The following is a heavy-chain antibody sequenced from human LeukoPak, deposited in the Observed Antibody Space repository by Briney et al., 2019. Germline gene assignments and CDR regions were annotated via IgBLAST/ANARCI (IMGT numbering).Heavy chain of an antibody. J-gene: IGHJ5*02. CDR1: GGSFSGFY. D-gene: IGHD3-22*01. Sequence: PSETLSLTCAVYGGSFSGFYWSWIRQPPGKGLEWIGDINHSGGTNYIPSLKSRVTISVDTSKNQFSLKLSSVTAADTAVYYCARSTYYYDSSGYYGVNWFDPWGQGTLVTVSS. CDR3: ARSTYYYDSSGYYGVNWFDP. V-gene: IGHV4-34*01. CDR2: INHSGGT.